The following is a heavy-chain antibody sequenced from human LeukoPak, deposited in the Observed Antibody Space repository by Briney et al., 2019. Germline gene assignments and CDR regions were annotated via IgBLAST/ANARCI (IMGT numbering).Heavy chain of an antibody. V-gene: IGHV4-4*07. J-gene: IGHJ5*02. Sequence: PSETLSLTCTVSGGSISSYYWSWIRQPAGKGLEWIGRIYTSGSTNYNPSLKSRVTMSVDTSKNQFSLKLSSVTAADTAVYYCAREVSGSWYPLRCDWFDPWGQGTLVTVSS. CDR3: AREVSGSWYPLRCDWFDP. CDR1: GGSISSYY. CDR2: IYTSGST. D-gene: IGHD6-13*01.